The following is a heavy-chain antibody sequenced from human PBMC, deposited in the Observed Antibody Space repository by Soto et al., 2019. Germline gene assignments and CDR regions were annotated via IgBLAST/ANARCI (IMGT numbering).Heavy chain of an antibody. CDR2: INPNSGGT. Sequence: ASVKVSCKASGYTFTGYYMHWVRQAPGQGLEWMGWINPNSGGTNYAQKFQGWVTMTRDTSISTAYMELSRLRSDDTAVYYCARMGRMESSSWFIADYYYYMDVWGKGTTVTLSS. D-gene: IGHD6-13*01. CDR3: ARMGRMESSSWFIADYYYYMDV. CDR1: GYTFTGYY. J-gene: IGHJ6*03. V-gene: IGHV1-2*04.